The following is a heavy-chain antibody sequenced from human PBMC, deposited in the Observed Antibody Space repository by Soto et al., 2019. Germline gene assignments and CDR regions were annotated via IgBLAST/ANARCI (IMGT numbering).Heavy chain of an antibody. CDR1: GGTFGGFV. J-gene: IGHJ4*02. CDR3: ATHGLGVSSPPYFDN. Sequence: QLVQSGSEVKKPGSSVKVSCQASGGTFGGFVVTWWRQAPGQGLEWMGEFVPLFGTTNYAQRFSGRITITAEESTSTAYMELRTLRSDDTAVYYCATHGLGVSSPPYFDNWGQGTLVTVSS. D-gene: IGHD3-16*01. CDR2: FVPLFGTT. V-gene: IGHV1-69*01.